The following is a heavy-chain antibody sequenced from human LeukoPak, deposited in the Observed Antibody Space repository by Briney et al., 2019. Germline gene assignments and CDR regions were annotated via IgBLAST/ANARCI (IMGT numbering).Heavy chain of an antibody. Sequence: GGSLRLSCAASGFTFSSYWMHWVRQAPGKGLVWVSRINTDGTSTNYADSVKGRFTISRDNAKNTLYLQMNSLRAEDTAVYYCARATVTTFVYFDYWGQGTLVTVSS. V-gene: IGHV3-74*01. CDR2: INTDGTST. D-gene: IGHD4-11*01. CDR3: ARATVTTFVYFDY. CDR1: GFTFSSYW. J-gene: IGHJ4*02.